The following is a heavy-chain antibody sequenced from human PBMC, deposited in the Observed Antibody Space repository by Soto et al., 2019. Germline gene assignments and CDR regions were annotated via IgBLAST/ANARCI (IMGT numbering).Heavy chain of an antibody. CDR2: IYYSGST. J-gene: IGHJ3*02. CDR1: GGSISSGGYY. D-gene: IGHD3-3*01. Sequence: SETLSLTCTVSGGSISSGGYYWSWIRQHPGKGLEWIGYIYYSGSTYYNPSLKSRVTISVDTSKNQFSLKLSSVTAADTAVYYCARELGPTIFGVVINPDDAFDIWGQGTMVTVSS. V-gene: IGHV4-31*03. CDR3: ARELGPTIFGVVINPDDAFDI.